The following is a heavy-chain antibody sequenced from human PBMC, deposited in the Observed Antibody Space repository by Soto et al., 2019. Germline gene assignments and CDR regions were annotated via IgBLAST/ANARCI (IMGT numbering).Heavy chain of an antibody. V-gene: IGHV3-7*01. CDR1: GFTFSTFW. J-gene: IGHJ4*02. CDR2: IKQDGSEK. D-gene: IGHD2-15*01. Sequence: GGSLRLSCAASGFTFSTFWMNWVRQAPGKGLEWLANIKQDGSEKNYVDSVKGRFTISRDNTKGSLYLQMNSLRAEDTAVYYCARDNDGSGHFSYFDFWGQGTPVTVSS. CDR3: ARDNDGSGHFSYFDF.